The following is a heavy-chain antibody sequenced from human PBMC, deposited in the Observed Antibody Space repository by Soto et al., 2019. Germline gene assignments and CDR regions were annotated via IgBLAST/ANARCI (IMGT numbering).Heavy chain of an antibody. CDR2: IVPIFGTA. CDR3: ARDRHEDFSGVAGYFDY. Sequence: GASVKVSCKASGGTFRSYAISWVRQAPGQGLEWMGGIVPIFGTANYAQKFQRRVTITADESTSTAYMEPSSLRPEDTAVYYCARDRHEDFSGVAGYFDYWGQGTLVTVSS. D-gene: IGHD6-19*01. CDR1: GGTFRSYA. J-gene: IGHJ4*02. V-gene: IGHV1-69*13.